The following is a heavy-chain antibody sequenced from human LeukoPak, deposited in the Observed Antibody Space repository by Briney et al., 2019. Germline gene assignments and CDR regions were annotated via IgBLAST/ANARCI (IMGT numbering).Heavy chain of an antibody. J-gene: IGHJ3*02. V-gene: IGHV3-48*03. CDR1: GFTFSSYE. Sequence: GGSLRPSCAASGFTFSSYEMNWVRQAPGKGLEWVSYISSSGSTIYYADSVKGRFTISRDNAKNSLYLQVNSLRAEDTAVYYCARDTGYYDSSGYYSLAAFDIWGQGTMVTVSS. CDR3: ARDTGYYDSSGYYSLAAFDI. CDR2: ISSSGSTI. D-gene: IGHD3-22*01.